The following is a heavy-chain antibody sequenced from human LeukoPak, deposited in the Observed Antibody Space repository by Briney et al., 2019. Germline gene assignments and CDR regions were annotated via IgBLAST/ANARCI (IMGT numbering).Heavy chain of an antibody. J-gene: IGHJ4*02. Sequence: GGSLRLSCAASGFTFSSYAMHWVRHPPGKGLVWVSRIKNDGSTTTYADSVKGRFTVSRDNAKNTLYLQMNSLRAEDTAVYYCARERKYDSNFDYWGQGTLVTVSS. CDR2: IKNDGSTT. CDR1: GFTFSSYA. V-gene: IGHV3-74*01. CDR3: ARERKYDSNFDY. D-gene: IGHD1-1*01.